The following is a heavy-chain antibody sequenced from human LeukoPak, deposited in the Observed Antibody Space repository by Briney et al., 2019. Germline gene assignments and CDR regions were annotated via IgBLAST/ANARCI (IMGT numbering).Heavy chain of an antibody. CDR3: ATRPASETYFAVFDY. D-gene: IGHD1-26*01. CDR1: GLTFSSHA. J-gene: IGHJ4*02. V-gene: IGHV3-23*01. Sequence: GGSLRLSCAASGLTFSSHAMSWVRQAPGKGLEWVSGITASGGSTYHTESLKGRFTISRDNSKNTLYLQMNNLRAEDTAVYYCATRPASETYFAVFDYWGQGTLVTVSS. CDR2: ITASGGST.